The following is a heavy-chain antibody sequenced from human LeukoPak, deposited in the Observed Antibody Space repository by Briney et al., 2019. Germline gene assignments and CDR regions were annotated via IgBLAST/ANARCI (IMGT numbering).Heavy chain of an antibody. CDR1: GGSISSGDYY. V-gene: IGHV4-30-4*08. CDR3: ARVPIAARCFDY. Sequence: SETLSLTCTVSGGSISSGDYYWSWIRQPPGKGLEWIGYIYYSGSTYYNPSLKSRVTISVDTSKNQFSLKLSSVTAADTAVYYCARVPIAARCFDYWGQGTLVTVSS. J-gene: IGHJ4*02. CDR2: IYYSGST. D-gene: IGHD6-6*01.